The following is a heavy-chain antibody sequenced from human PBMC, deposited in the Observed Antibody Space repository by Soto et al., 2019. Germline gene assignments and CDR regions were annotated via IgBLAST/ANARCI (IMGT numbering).Heavy chain of an antibody. J-gene: IGHJ5*02. CDR2: MSSRGSPI. V-gene: IGHV3-48*03. D-gene: IGHD2-15*01. CDR3: ARENSSFFDP. Sequence: EVQLVESEGGWVQPGGSLRLSCAASGFTFSGYAMNWVRQAPGKGLEWVSYMSSRGSPIYYADSVKGRFTISRDNAKNSLYLQMNSLRAEDTGLYYCARENSSFFDPWGQGTLVSVSS. CDR1: GFTFSGYA.